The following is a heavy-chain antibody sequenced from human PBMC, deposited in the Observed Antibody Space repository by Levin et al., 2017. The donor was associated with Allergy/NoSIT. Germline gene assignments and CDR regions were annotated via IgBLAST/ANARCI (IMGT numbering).Heavy chain of an antibody. D-gene: IGHD1-26*01. Sequence: PSETLSLTCAVYGGSFSGYYWSWIRQPPGKGLEWIGEINHSGSTNYNPSLKSRVTISVDTSKNQFSLKLSSVTAADTAVYYCARGVGATRFHYYGMDVWGQGTTVTVSS. CDR1: GGSFSGYY. V-gene: IGHV4-34*01. J-gene: IGHJ6*02. CDR2: INHSGST. CDR3: ARGVGATRFHYYGMDV.